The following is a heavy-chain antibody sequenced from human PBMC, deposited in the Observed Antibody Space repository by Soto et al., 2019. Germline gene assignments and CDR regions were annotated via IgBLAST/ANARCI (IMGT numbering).Heavy chain of an antibody. D-gene: IGHD5-12*01. CDR2: IVVGSGNT. J-gene: IGHJ4*02. CDR1: GFTFTSSA. CDR3: AADDIRDGDEIGGFDY. Sequence: QMQLVQSGPEVKKPGTSVKVSCKASGFTFTSSAVQWVRQARGQRLEWIGWIVVGSGNTNYAQKFQERVTITRDMHTSTAYMELSSLRSEDTAVYYCAADDIRDGDEIGGFDYWGQGTLVTVSS. V-gene: IGHV1-58*01.